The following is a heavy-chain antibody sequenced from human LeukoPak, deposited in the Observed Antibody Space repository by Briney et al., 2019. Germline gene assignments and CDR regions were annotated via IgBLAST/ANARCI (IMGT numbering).Heavy chain of an antibody. D-gene: IGHD1-26*01. CDR2: IYYSGST. Sequence: SETLSLTCTVSGGSISSSSYYWGWIRQPPGKGLEWIGSIYYSGSTYYNPPLKSRVTISVDTSKNQFSLKLSSVTAADTAVYDCARQKGIVGATSCWGQGTLVTVSS. J-gene: IGHJ4*02. V-gene: IGHV4-39*01. CDR1: GGSISSSSYY. CDR3: ARQKGIVGATSC.